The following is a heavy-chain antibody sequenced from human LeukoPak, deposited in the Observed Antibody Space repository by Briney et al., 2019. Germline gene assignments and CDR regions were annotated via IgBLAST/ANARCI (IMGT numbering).Heavy chain of an antibody. CDR1: GFTFSSYW. V-gene: IGHV3-74*01. Sequence: QTGGSLRLSCAASGFTFSSYWMHWVRQAPGKGLVWVSRINSDGSSTSYADSVKGRFTISRDNAKNTLYLQMNSLRAEDTAVYYCAGRTGIQDYYMDVWGKGTTVTISS. CDR2: INSDGSST. J-gene: IGHJ6*03. CDR3: AGRTGIQDYYMDV.